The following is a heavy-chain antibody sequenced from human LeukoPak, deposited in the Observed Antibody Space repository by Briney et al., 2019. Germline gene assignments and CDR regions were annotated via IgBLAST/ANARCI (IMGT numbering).Heavy chain of an antibody. Sequence: GGSLRLSCAASGFTFGSYSMNWVRQAPGKGLEWVSYISSSSSTIYYADSVKGRFTISRDNAKNSLYLQMNSLRAEDTAVYYCARDPGSGSFDWFDPWGQGTLVTVSS. D-gene: IGHD3-10*01. CDR1: GFTFGSYS. CDR3: ARDPGSGSFDWFDP. J-gene: IGHJ5*02. V-gene: IGHV3-48*04. CDR2: ISSSSSTI.